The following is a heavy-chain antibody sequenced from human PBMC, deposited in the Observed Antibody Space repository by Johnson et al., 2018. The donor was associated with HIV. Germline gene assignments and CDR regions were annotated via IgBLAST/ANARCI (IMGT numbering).Heavy chain of an antibody. J-gene: IGHJ3*02. Sequence: VQVVESGGGVVQPGRSLRLSCAASGFTFSSYGMHWVRQAPGKGLEWVANIKQDGRENYYVDSVKGRFTLSRDNAKNSLYLQMNSLRAEHTAVYYCARDGEYSSSWYRAFDIWGQGTMVTVSS. CDR1: GFTFSSYG. D-gene: IGHD6-13*01. CDR2: IKQDGREN. V-gene: IGHV3-7*03. CDR3: ARDGEYSSSWYRAFDI.